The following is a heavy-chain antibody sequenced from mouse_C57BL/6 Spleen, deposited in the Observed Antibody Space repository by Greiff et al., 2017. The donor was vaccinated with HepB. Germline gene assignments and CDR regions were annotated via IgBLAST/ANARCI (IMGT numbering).Heavy chain of an antibody. D-gene: IGHD1-1*01. V-gene: IGHV1-61*01. CDR3: ARLNYYGSSPWYFDV. J-gene: IGHJ1*03. CDR1: GSTFTSYW. Sequence: QVQLQQPGAELVRPGSSVKLSCKASGSTFTSYWLDWVKQRPGQGLEWIGNIYPSDSETHYNQKFKDKATLTVDKSSSTAYMQLSSLTSEDSAVYYCARLNYYGSSPWYFDVWGTGTTVTVSS. CDR2: IYPSDSET.